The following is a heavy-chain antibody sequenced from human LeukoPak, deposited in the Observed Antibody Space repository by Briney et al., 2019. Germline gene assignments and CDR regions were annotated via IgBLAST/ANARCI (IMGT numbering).Heavy chain of an antibody. CDR3: ASGEYYYGSGSYHENYYYYYGMDV. CDR1: GGTFSSYA. V-gene: IGHV1-69*04. J-gene: IGHJ6*02. CDR2: IIPILGIA. D-gene: IGHD3-10*01. Sequence: SVKVSCMASGGTFSSYAISWVRQAPGQGLEWMGRIIPILGIANYAQKFQGRVTITADKSTSTAYMELSSLRSEDTAVYYCASGEYYYGSGSYHENYYYYYGMDVWGQGTTVTVSS.